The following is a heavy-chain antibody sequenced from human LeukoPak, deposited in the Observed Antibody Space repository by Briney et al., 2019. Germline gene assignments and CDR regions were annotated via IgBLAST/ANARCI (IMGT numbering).Heavy chain of an antibody. Sequence: SETLSLTCTVSGGSVSSGSYYWSWIRQPPGKGLEWIGYIYYSGSTNYNPFLKSRVTISVDTSKNQFSLKLSSVTAADTAVYYCARAIATHYYYYGMDVWGQGTTVTVSS. CDR1: GGSVSSGSYY. D-gene: IGHD1-26*01. CDR2: IYYSGST. J-gene: IGHJ6*02. CDR3: ARAIATHYYYYGMDV. V-gene: IGHV4-61*01.